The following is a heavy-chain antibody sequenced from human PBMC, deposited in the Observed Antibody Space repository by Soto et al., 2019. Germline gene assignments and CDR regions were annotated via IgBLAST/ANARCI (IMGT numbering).Heavy chain of an antibody. V-gene: IGHV4-30-4*01. CDR2: IYYIGSS. D-gene: IGHD5-12*01. CDR3: ARAIVVTVGGMDV. CDR1: GGSISNADYY. Sequence: PSETLSLTCTVSGGSISNADYYWSWVRQPPGKGLEWIGYIYYIGSSFFNPSVKSRVTMSKDTSKNQFSLRLTSVTAADTAVYYCARAIVVTVGGMDVWGRGTTVTVSS. J-gene: IGHJ6*02.